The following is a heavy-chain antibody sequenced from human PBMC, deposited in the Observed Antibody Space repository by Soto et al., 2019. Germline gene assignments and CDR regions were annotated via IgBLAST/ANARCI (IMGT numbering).Heavy chain of an antibody. V-gene: IGHV2-5*02. J-gene: IGHJ6*02. CDR3: THHGYYSYGMDV. Sequence: QITLKESGPTLVRPTQTLTLTCTFSGFSLSTSGVGVGWIRQSPGKALEWLALIFWDDDKRYSPSLKSRLSIHKGTSKNQVVLTMTKMDPVDAGTYYCTHHGYYSYGMDVWGQGTTVTVSS. CDR1: GFSLSTSGVG. CDR2: IFWDDDK.